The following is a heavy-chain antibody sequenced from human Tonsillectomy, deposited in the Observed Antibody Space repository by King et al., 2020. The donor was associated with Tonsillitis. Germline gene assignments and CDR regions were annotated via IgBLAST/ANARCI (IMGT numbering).Heavy chain of an antibody. J-gene: IGHJ5*02. V-gene: IGHV4-39*02. Sequence: LQLQESGPGLVKPSETLSLTCIVSGGSISATSYHWGWLRQPPGKGLEWIGRIYYSGKTYYNSSLKRRVTILVDTSKNQFSLKLSSVTAADTAVYYCARDPGYSRGFDPWGQGTLVTVSS. CDR1: GGSISATSYH. CDR2: IYYSGKT. D-gene: IGHD3-22*01. CDR3: ARDPGYSRGFDP.